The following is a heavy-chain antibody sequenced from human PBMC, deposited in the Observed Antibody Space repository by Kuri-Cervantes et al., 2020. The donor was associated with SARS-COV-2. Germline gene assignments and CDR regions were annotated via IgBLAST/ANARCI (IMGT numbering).Heavy chain of an antibody. D-gene: IGHD3-10*01. CDR3: AKTYGSGSYDAFDI. J-gene: IGHJ3*02. Sequence: GGSLRLSCAASGFTVSSNYMSWVRQAPGKGLEWVSVIYSGGSTYYADSVKGRFTISRHNSKNTLYLQMNSLRAEDTAVYYCAKTYGSGSYDAFDIWGQGTMVTVSS. V-gene: IGHV3-53*04. CDR1: GFTVSSNY. CDR2: IYSGGST.